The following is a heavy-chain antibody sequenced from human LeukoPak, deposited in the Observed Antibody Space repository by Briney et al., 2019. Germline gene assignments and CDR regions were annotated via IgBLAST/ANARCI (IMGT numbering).Heavy chain of an antibody. Sequence: PSETLSLTCTVSGGSISSGSYYWSWIRQPAGKGLEWIGRIYTSGSTNYNPSLKSRVTISVDTSKNQFSLKLSSVTAADTAVYYCARDQGYYGSGSLTLFDYWGQGTLVTVPS. V-gene: IGHV4-61*02. CDR1: GGSISSGSYY. D-gene: IGHD3-10*01. J-gene: IGHJ4*02. CDR2: IYTSGST. CDR3: ARDQGYYGSGSLTLFDY.